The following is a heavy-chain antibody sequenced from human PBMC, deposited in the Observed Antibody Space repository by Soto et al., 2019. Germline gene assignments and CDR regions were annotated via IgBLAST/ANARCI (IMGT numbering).Heavy chain of an antibody. Sequence: SCKASGFTFSNYAMNWVRQAPGKGLEWVSGISASGRSTKNGDSAKGWFTISRDNSKNTLYLQMNSLRAEDTAVYYCAKNRYSGIEGVFDIWGQGTMVTVSS. D-gene: IGHD1-26*01. CDR3: AKNRYSGIEGVFDI. J-gene: IGHJ3*02. V-gene: IGHV3-23*01. CDR1: GFTFSNYA. CDR2: ISASGRST.